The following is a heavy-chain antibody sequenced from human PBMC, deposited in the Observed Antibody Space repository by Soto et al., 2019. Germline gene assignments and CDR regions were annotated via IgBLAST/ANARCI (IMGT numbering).Heavy chain of an antibody. J-gene: IGHJ4*02. V-gene: IGHV1-69*02. D-gene: IGHD5-12*01. Sequence: QVQLVQSGAEVKKPGSSVKVSCKASGGTFSSYTISWVRQAPGQGLEWMGRIIPILGIANYAQKFQGRVTISADKSTSTAYMELSSLRSEDTAVYYCATKIVATTEGSLVYWGQGTLVTVSS. CDR3: ATKIVATTEGSLVY. CDR2: IIPILGIA. CDR1: GGTFSSYT.